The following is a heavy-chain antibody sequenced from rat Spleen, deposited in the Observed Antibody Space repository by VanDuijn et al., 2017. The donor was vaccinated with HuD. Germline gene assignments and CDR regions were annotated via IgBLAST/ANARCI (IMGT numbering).Heavy chain of an antibody. CDR2: ISYDGGRN. J-gene: IGHJ2*01. V-gene: IGHV5-7*01. D-gene: IGHD1-9*01. Sequence: EVQLMESGGGLVQPGRSLKLSCAASGFTFSDYYMAWVRQAPTKGLEWVATISYDGGRNFYRDSVKGRFTISRDDAKSTLSLQMDSLRSEDTATYYCARRHYGYTDYFDYWGQGVMVTVSS. CDR3: ARRHYGYTDYFDY. CDR1: GFTFSDYY.